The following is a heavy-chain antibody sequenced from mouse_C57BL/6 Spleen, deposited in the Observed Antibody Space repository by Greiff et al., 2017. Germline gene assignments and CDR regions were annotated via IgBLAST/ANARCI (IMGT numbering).Heavy chain of an antibody. V-gene: IGHV1-64*01. D-gene: IGHD1-1*01. CDR3: ARCNYCSSPAWLAY. Sequence: QVQLQQPGAELVKPGASVKLSCKASGYTFTSYRMHWVKQRPGQGLEWIGMIHPNSGSTNYNEKFKSKATLTADKSSSTAYMQLSSLTSEDSEVYYCARCNYCSSPAWLAYWGQGTLVTVSA. J-gene: IGHJ3*01. CDR1: GYTFTSYR. CDR2: IHPNSGST.